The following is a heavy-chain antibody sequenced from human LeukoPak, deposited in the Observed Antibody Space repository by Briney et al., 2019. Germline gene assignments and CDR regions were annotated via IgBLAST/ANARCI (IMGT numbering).Heavy chain of an antibody. D-gene: IGHD2-2*02. CDR3: ATADIVVVPAAIQNAFDI. V-gene: IGHV1-69*04. J-gene: IGHJ3*02. CDR1: GGTFSSYA. CDR2: IIPILGIA. Sequence: SVKVSCKASGGTFSSYAISWVRQAPGQGLEWMGRIIPILGIANYAQKFQGRVTITADKSTSTAYMELSSLRSEDTAVYYCATADIVVVPAAIQNAFDIWGQGTMVTVSS.